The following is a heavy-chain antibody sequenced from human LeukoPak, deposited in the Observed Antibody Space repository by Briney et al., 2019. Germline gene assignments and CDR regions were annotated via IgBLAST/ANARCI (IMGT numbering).Heavy chain of an antibody. CDR1: GFTFSSYG. CDR2: FSGSGGST. J-gene: IGHJ4*02. D-gene: IGHD2-15*01. Sequence: GGSLRLSCAASGFTFSSYGMSWVRQAPGKGLEWVSTFSGSGGSTHYADSVKGRFTISRDNSKNTLYLQMNSLRAEDTAVYCAKSGLNRFDYWGQGTLVTVSS. V-gene: IGHV3-23*01. CDR3: AKSGLNRFDY.